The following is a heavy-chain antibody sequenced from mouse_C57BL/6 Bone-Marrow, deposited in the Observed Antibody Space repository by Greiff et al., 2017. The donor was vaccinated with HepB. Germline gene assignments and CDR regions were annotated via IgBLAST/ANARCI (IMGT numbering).Heavy chain of an antibody. Sequence: QVQLQQSGPELVKPGASVKISCKASGYAFSSSWMNWVKQRPGKGLEWIGRIYPGNGDTNYNGKFKGKATLTADKSSSTAYMQLSSLTSEDSAVYFCAQTAQALIDYWGQGTTLTVSS. CDR3: AQTAQALIDY. CDR1: GYAFSSSW. J-gene: IGHJ2*01. V-gene: IGHV1-82*01. D-gene: IGHD3-2*02. CDR2: IYPGNGDT.